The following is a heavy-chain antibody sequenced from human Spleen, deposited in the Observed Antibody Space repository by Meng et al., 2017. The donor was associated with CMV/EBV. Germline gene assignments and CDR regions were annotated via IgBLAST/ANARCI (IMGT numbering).Heavy chain of an antibody. Sequence: AASGFSFSTYGMHWVRQAPGKGLEWVAFIRYDGSNKYNVDSVKGRFTISRDNSKNTLYLQMNSLRDEDTAVYYCVKRMVGASDAFDIWGQGTMVTVSS. V-gene: IGHV3-30*02. CDR3: VKRMVGASDAFDI. J-gene: IGHJ3*02. D-gene: IGHD1-26*01. CDR1: GFSFSTYG. CDR2: IRYDGSNK.